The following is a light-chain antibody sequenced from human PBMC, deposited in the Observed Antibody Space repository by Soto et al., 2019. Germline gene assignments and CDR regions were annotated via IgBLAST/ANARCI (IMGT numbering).Light chain of an antibody. V-gene: IGLV2-14*03. J-gene: IGLJ1*01. CDR1: NSDVGAYSY. CDR2: DVG. CDR3: RSYTAFTTYV. Sequence: QSALTQPASVSGSPGQSITISCTGTNSDVGAYSYVSWYQQYPGKAPKLLIYDVGARPSGISDRFYGSKSGNTASLTISGLQAEDEADYYCRSYTAFTTYVFGSGTKVTVL.